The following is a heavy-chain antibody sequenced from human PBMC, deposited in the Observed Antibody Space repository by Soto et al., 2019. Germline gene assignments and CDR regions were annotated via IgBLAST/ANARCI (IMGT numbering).Heavy chain of an antibody. D-gene: IGHD3-10*01. Sequence: GESLKISCKGSGYSFTSYWISWVRQMPGKGLEWMGRIDPSDSYTNYSPSFQGHVTISADKSISTAYLQWSSLKASDTAMYYCARPSIPGYYGSGSYRTYYYYGMDVWGQGTTVTVSS. V-gene: IGHV5-10-1*01. J-gene: IGHJ6*02. CDR2: IDPSDSYT. CDR1: GYSFTSYW. CDR3: ARPSIPGYYGSGSYRTYYYYGMDV.